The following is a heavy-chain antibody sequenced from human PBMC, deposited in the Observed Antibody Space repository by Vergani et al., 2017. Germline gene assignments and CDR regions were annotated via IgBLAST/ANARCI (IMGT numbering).Heavy chain of an antibody. CDR2: IHYSENT. D-gene: IGHD2-21*01. V-gene: IGHV4-59*11. CDR1: FDSIRNLS. CDR3: ARDGGEYDKDALDV. J-gene: IGHJ3*01. Sequence: QVQLQESGPGLVKSSETLSLTCSVSFDSIRNLSCNWIRQPPGKGLEWIGSIHYSENTNYNPSLKTRVTISVDTSKNQFSLTVTSVTAADTAVYYCARDGGEYDKDALDVWGQGTKVTVTS.